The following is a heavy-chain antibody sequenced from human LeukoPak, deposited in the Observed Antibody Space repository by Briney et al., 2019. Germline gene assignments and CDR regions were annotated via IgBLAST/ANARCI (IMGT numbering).Heavy chain of an antibody. D-gene: IGHD1-26*01. J-gene: IGHJ6*02. CDR2: IYSGGST. CDR3: ARDGGSGTVDPTGGYLYYGMDV. V-gene: IGHV3-66*01. CDR1: GFTVSSNY. Sequence: GGSLRLSCAASGFTVSSNYMSWVRQAPGKGLEWVSVIYSGGSTYYADSVKGRFTISRDNSKNTLYLQMNSLRAEDTAVYYCARDGGSGTVDPTGGYLYYGMDVWGQGSTVTVSS.